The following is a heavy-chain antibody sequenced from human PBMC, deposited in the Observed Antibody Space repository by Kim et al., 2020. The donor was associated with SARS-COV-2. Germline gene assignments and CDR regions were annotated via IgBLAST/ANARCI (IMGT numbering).Heavy chain of an antibody. V-gene: IGHV3-74*03. CDR1: GFIFSSNW. CDR2: INSDGSSI. D-gene: IGHD2-21*02. J-gene: IGHJ5*02. Sequence: GGSLRLSCAGSGFIFSSNWMHWVRQVPGKGLVWVARINSDGSSISYADTVKGRFTISRDNAKNLLYLQMNSLRDEDTSVYYCTTHSCGGDFSRRRGFDPWGQGTLVTVS. CDR3: TTHSCGGDFSRRRGFDP.